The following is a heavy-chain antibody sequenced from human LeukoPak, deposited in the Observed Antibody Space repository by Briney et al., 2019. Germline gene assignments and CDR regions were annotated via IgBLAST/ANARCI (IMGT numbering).Heavy chain of an antibody. CDR1: GYTFTGYY. CDR3: ARGDYYGSPKVVAA. V-gene: IGHV1-2*02. Sequence: GASVKVSSMASGYTFTGYYMHWVRQAPGQGLEWIGWINPNSGDTNYAQKFQDRVTMTRDTSISTAYIELNFLRSDDTAVFYCARGDYYGSPKVVAAWGQGTLVTVSS. D-gene: IGHD3-10*01. J-gene: IGHJ5*02. CDR2: INPNSGDT.